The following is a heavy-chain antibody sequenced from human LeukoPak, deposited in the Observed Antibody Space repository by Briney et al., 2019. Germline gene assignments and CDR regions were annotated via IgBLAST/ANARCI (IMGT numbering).Heavy chain of an antibody. D-gene: IGHD3-3*01. CDR1: GFTFSSYA. CDR2: ISGSGGST. CDR3: AKADYYDFWSGYYLFDY. V-gene: IGHV3-23*01. Sequence: GGSLRLSCAASGFTFSSYAMSWVRQAPGKGLEWVSAISGSGGSTYYADSVKGRFTISRDNSKSTLYLQMNSLRAEDTAVYYCAKADYYDFWSGYYLFDYWGQGTLVTVSS. J-gene: IGHJ4*02.